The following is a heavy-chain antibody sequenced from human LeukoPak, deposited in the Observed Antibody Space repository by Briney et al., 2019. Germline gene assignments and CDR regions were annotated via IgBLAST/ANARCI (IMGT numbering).Heavy chain of an antibody. J-gene: IGHJ4*02. CDR3: ARDRITGTLGD. D-gene: IGHD1-7*01. CDR1: GGSISSGGYY. V-gene: IGHV4-30-2*01. Sequence: SETLSLTCTVSGGSISSGGYYWSWIRQPPGKGLEWIGYIYHSGSTYYNPSLKSRVTISVDRSKNQFSLKLSSVTAADTAVYYCARDRITGTLGDWGQGTLATVSS. CDR2: IYHSGST.